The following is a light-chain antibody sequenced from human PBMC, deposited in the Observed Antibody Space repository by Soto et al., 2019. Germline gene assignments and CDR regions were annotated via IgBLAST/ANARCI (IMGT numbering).Light chain of an antibody. CDR2: GAS. V-gene: IGKV3-15*01. CDR1: QSVSNK. Sequence: EIVMTQSPATLSVSPGERATLSCRASQSVSNKLAWYQQKPGQAPRLLIYGASTRATGIPARFSGSGSGTEFTLTISSLQSEDFAVYYCQQYNNWPPLYTFSQGTKLDIK. CDR3: QQYNNWPPLYT. J-gene: IGKJ2*01.